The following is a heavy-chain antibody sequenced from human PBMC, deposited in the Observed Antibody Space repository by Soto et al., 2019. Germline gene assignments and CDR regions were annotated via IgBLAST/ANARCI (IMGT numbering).Heavy chain of an antibody. D-gene: IGHD4-4*01. CDR1: GVTFSSYA. V-gene: IGHV1-69*13. J-gene: IGHJ4*02. CDR3: AREREYSNYADFDY. Sequence: SVKVSCKASGVTFSSYAVSWVRQPPGQGLEWMGGIIPIFGTANYAQKFQGRVTITADESTSTAYMELSSLRSEDAAVYYCAREREYSNYADFDYWGQGTLVTVSS. CDR2: IIPIFGTA.